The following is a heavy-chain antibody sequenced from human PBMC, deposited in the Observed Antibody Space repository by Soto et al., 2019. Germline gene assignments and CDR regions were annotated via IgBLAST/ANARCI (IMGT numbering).Heavy chain of an antibody. CDR2: ISYDGSNK. V-gene: IGHV3-30-3*01. CDR1: GFTFSSYA. Sequence: GGSLRLSCAASGFTFSSYAMHWVRQAPGKGLEWVAVISYDGSNKYYADSVKGRFTISRDNSKNTLYLQMNSLRAEDTAVYYCAGARGVYFAYWGQGTLVTVSS. CDR3: AGARGVYFAY. J-gene: IGHJ4*02. D-gene: IGHD3-10*01.